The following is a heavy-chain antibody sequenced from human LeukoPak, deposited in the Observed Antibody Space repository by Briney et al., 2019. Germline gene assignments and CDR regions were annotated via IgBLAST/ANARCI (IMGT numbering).Heavy chain of an antibody. CDR2: INSDGSST. J-gene: IGHJ4*02. Sequence: GGSLRLSCAASGFTFSSYWMHWVRQAPGKGLVWVSRINSDGSSTNYADSVKGRFTISRDNAKNSLYLQMNSLRAEDMALYYCAKDSHYYDSSGEFDYWGQGTLVTVSS. D-gene: IGHD3-22*01. CDR1: GFTFSSYW. CDR3: AKDSHYYDSSGEFDY. V-gene: IGHV3-74*01.